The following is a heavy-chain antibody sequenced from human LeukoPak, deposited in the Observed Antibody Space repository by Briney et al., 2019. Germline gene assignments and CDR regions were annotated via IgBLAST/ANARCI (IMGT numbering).Heavy chain of an antibody. J-gene: IGHJ4*02. CDR2: ISHDGNNK. V-gene: IGHV3-30*19. Sequence: GGSLRLSCAASGFSFSSYGMHWVRQAPGKGLEWVAVISHDGNNKYYADSVKGRFTISRDNSKNTLYLQMNSLRAEDTAVYYCARGIAGYCSSTSCYRGVTDWGQGTLVTVSS. CDR1: GFSFSSYG. D-gene: IGHD2-2*02. CDR3: ARGIAGYCSSTSCYRGVTD.